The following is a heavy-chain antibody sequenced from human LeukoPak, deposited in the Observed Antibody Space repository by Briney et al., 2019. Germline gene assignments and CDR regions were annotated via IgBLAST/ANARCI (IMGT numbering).Heavy chain of an antibody. CDR2: IYPDDSDA. CDR3: ARGAYGSGSYYNYYGMDV. CDR1: GYNFGTRW. J-gene: IGHJ6*02. Sequence: GESLKISCKGSGYNFGTRWVAWVRQMPGKGLEWMGIIYPDDSDARYSPSFQGQVTISADKSINTAYLQWSSLKASDTAIYFCARGAYGSGSYYNYYGMDVWGQGTTVTVSS. D-gene: IGHD3-10*01. V-gene: IGHV5-51*01.